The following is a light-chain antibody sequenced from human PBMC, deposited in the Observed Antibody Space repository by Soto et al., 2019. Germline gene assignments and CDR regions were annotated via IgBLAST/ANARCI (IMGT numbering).Light chain of an antibody. V-gene: IGKV3-15*01. Sequence: EVVLTQSPATLSVSPGERATLSCWASQSVSTNLAWYQQKPGQPPRLLMIGVSTRATGIPARFSGSGSGTEVTLPISSLQSEDFAVYYCQQYKQGPRTFGQGTKVEIK. CDR1: QSVSTN. CDR3: QQYKQGPRT. CDR2: GVS. J-gene: IGKJ1*01.